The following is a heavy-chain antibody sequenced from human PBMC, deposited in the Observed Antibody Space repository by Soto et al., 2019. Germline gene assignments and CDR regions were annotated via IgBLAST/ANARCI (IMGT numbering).Heavy chain of an antibody. CDR2: IYYSGST. CDR1: GGSISSYY. CDR3: ARQGIAVADHFSFDY. Sequence: SETLSLTCTVSGGSISSYYWSWIRQPPGKGLEWIGYIYYSGSTNYNPSLKSRVTISVDTSKNQFSLKLSSVTAADTAVYCCARQGIAVADHFSFDYWGQGTLVTVSS. J-gene: IGHJ4*02. D-gene: IGHD6-19*01. V-gene: IGHV4-59*08.